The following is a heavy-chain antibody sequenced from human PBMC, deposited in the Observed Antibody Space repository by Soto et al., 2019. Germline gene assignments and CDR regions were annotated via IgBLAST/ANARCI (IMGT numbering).Heavy chain of an antibody. CDR2: INPNSGGT. Sequence: ASVKVSCKASGYTFTGYYMHWVRQAPGQGLEWMGWINPNSGGTNYAQKFQGWVTMTRDTSISTAYMELSRLRSDDTAVYYCARDYDSSGYQGYFDYWGQGTLVTVSS. J-gene: IGHJ4*02. CDR1: GYTFTGYY. V-gene: IGHV1-2*04. CDR3: ARDYDSSGYQGYFDY. D-gene: IGHD3-22*01.